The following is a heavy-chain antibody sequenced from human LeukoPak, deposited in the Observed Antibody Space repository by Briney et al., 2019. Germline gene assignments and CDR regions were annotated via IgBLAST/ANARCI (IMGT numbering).Heavy chain of an antibody. D-gene: IGHD3-16*01. Sequence: GGSLRLSCAASGFTFSSYGMNWVRQAPGKGLEWVSAISGSGGSTYYADSVKGRFTISRDNSKNTLYLQMSSLRAEDTAVYYCANGGFGYFFDYWGQGTLVTVSS. CDR3: ANGGFGYFFDY. J-gene: IGHJ4*02. CDR1: GFTFSSYG. V-gene: IGHV3-23*01. CDR2: ISGSGGST.